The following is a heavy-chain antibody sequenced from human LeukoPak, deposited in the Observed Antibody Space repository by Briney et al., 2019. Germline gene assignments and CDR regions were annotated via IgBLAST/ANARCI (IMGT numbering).Heavy chain of an antibody. CDR2: INTDGSST. V-gene: IGHV3-74*01. D-gene: IGHD1-26*01. CDR1: GDTFSDYW. J-gene: IGHJ4*02. Sequence: GGSLRLSCEASGDTFSDYWMHWVRQVPGKGLVWVARINTDGSSTSYADVVKGRFTISRDNAKNTLYLQMNSLRAEDTAVYYCGRDSGSYYFDYWGQGTLVTVSS. CDR3: GRDSGSYYFDY.